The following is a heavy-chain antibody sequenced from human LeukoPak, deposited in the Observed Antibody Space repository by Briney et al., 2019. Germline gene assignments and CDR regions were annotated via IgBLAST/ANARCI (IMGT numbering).Heavy chain of an antibody. CDR3: ARHLYNSGWDWFDP. D-gene: IGHD6-25*01. CDR2: VFHSGST. J-gene: IGHJ5*02. CDR1: GGSISSSSFH. V-gene: IGHV4-39*01. Sequence: NTSETLSLTCTVSGGSISSSSFHWGWIRQPPGKGLEWIGTVFHSGSTYYNPSLKSRITMSVDTSKNQFFLKLTSVTAADTAVYHCARHLYNSGWDWFDPWGQGTLVTVSS.